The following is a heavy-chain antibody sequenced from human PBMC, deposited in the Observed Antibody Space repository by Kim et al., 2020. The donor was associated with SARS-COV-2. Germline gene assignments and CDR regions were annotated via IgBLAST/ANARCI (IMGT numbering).Heavy chain of an antibody. V-gene: IGHV3-23*01. D-gene: IGHD3-22*01. CDR1: GFTFSSYA. CDR2: FSGIGSST. J-gene: IGHJ4*02. Sequence: GGSLRLSCAASGFTFSSYAMSWVRQAPGKGLEWVSGFSGIGSSTYYADSVKGRFTISRDNSKNTLYLQMNSLGAEDTAVYFCAKFKSNGFSYFDSWGQGTLVTVSS. CDR3: AKFKSNGFSYFDS.